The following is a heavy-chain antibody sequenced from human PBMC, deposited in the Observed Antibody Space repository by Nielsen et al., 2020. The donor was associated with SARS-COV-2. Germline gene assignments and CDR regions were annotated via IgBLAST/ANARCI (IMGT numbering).Heavy chain of an antibody. CDR1: GYTFTSYT. D-gene: IGHD3-10*01. CDR3: ARVTMFRGPLGY. V-gene: IGHV1-3*04. CDR2: INTGNGNT. J-gene: IGHJ4*02. Sequence: ASVKVSCKASGYTFTSYTMHWVRQAPGQRLEWMGWINTGNGNTKYSQKFQGSVTITRDTSANTAYMELSSLTSEDTAVYYCARVTMFRGPLGYWGQGTLVTVSS.